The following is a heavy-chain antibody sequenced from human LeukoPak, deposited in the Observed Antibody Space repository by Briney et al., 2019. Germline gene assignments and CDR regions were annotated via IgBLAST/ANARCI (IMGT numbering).Heavy chain of an antibody. D-gene: IGHD1-26*01. CDR1: GFTFSDYY. CDR3: ARDKVVGPSNFDY. V-gene: IGHV3-7*01. J-gene: IGHJ4*02. Sequence: GGSLRLSCAASGFTFSDYYMSWIRQAPGKGLEWVANIKQDGSEKYYVDSVKGRFTISRDNAKNSLYLQMNSLRAEDTAVYYCARDKVVGPSNFDYWGQGTPVTVSS. CDR2: IKQDGSEK.